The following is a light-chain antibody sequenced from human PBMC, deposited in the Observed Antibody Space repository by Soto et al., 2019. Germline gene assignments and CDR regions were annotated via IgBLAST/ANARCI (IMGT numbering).Light chain of an antibody. CDR1: SSNIGTGYD. J-gene: IGLJ1*01. CDR2: GNN. CDR3: QSSDGSLTTFV. Sequence: QSVLTQPPSVSGAPGQRVTISCTGSSSNIGTGYDVHWYQQLPGGAPRLLIYGNNNRPSGVPDRFSGSKSGTSASLAITGLQAEDEAVYFCQSSDGSLTTFVFGSGTKVTVL. V-gene: IGLV1-40*01.